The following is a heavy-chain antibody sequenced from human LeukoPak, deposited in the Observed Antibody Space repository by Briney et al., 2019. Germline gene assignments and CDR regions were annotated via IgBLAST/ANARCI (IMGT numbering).Heavy chain of an antibody. CDR3: ARLRPDIVVVVAATMGQDYGMDV. CDR2: IIPIFGIA. CDR1: GGTFSSYA. V-gene: IGHV1-69*04. D-gene: IGHD2-15*01. Sequence: SVKVSCKASGGTFSSYAISWVRQAPGQGLEWMGRIIPIFGIANYAQKFQGRVTITADKSTSTAYMELSSLRSEDTAVYYCARLRPDIVVVVAATMGQDYGMDVWGQGTTVTVSS. J-gene: IGHJ6*02.